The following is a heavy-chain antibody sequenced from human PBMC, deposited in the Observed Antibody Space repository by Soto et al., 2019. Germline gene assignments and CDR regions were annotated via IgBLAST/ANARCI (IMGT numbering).Heavy chain of an antibody. CDR3: AKGAGSRYFAYHSIDV. J-gene: IGHJ6*04. CDR1: GFSFYTYA. V-gene: IGHV3-23*04. CDR2: ISAIGTQT. Sequence: EVQLVDSGGGLGQSGGSLRLSCAASGFSFYTYAMTWVRQAPGKGVEWVSSISAIGTQTYYADSVNGRLTISRDNSQNTVYLPMNSLRVELTAVYYCAKGAGSRYFAYHSIDVWGKGTTVTVSS. D-gene: IGHD3-3*01.